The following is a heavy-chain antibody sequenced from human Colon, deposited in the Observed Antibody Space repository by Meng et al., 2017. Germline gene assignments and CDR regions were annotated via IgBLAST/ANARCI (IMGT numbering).Heavy chain of an antibody. Sequence: GESLKISCAASGFTVSSKYMNWVRQAPGKGLEWVSIIYSSGTTKYADSVKGRFTISRDNSKNTLYLQMNNLRAEDTAVYYCARGVITGSWNYWYYFDYWGQGTLVTVSS. CDR2: IYSSGTT. CDR3: ARGVITGSWNYWYYFDY. V-gene: IGHV3-53*01. CDR1: GFTVSSKY. D-gene: IGHD1-7*01. J-gene: IGHJ4*02.